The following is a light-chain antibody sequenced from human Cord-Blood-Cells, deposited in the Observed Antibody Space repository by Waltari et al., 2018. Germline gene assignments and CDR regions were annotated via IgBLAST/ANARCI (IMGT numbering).Light chain of an antibody. CDR1: QSVRSY. CDR3: QQRSNWPPMYT. CDR2: DAS. V-gene: IGKV3-11*01. J-gene: IGKJ2*01. Sequence: ELVLTQSPSTLSLSLGESSTLSCRASQSVRSYLAWYKQKPGQAPRLLIYDASNRATGIPARFSGSGSGTDFTLTISSLEPEDFAVYYCQQRSNWPPMYTFGQGTKLEIK.